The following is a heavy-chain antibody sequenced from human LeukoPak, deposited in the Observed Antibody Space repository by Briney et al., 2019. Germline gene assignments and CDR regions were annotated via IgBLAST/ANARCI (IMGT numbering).Heavy chain of an antibody. Sequence: PGGSLRLSCAASGFTFSSYSMNWVRQAPGKGLEWVSSISSSSSYIYYADSVKGRFTISRDNAKNSLYLQMNSLRAEDTAVYYCARDYGDYIGPNWYFDLWGRGTLVTVSS. CDR1: GFTFSSYS. CDR2: ISSSSSYI. V-gene: IGHV3-21*01. J-gene: IGHJ2*01. D-gene: IGHD4-17*01. CDR3: ARDYGDYIGPNWYFDL.